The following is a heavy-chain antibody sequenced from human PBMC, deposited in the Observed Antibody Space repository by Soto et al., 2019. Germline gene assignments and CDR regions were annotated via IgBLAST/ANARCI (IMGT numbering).Heavy chain of an antibody. J-gene: IGHJ3*02. CDR2: ISPKMDRT. D-gene: IGHD5-12*01. Sequence: QIQLVQSGAEVKKPGASVKVSCRASGHSFNNYDIHWVRQAPGQGLEWVGWISPKMDRTRSAQRLQGRVTMTKDTSTSTVYLELTRLRSDDTALYYCARGGRDTDGYKDPKGGAFDIWGQGTMVTVSS. V-gene: IGHV1-18*01. CDR1: GHSFNNYD. CDR3: ARGGRDTDGYKDPKGGAFDI.